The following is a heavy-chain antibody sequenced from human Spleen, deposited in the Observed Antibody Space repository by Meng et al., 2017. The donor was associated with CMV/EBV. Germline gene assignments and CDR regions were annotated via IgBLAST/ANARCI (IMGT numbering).Heavy chain of an antibody. D-gene: IGHD6-13*01. J-gene: IGHJ4*02. Sequence: ASVKVSCKASGFTFTGYYIHWVRLAPGQGLEWMGWINPNNGDTHYSQRFQGRVTVTRDTSINTAYMELSRLTSDDRALYYCARGGLSSSSPDYFDYWGQGTLVTVSS. CDR1: GFTFTGYY. V-gene: IGHV1-2*02. CDR2: INPNNGDT. CDR3: ARGGLSSSSPDYFDY.